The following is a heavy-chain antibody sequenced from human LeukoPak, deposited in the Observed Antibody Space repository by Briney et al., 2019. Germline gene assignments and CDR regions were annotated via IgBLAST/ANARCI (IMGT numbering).Heavy chain of an antibody. Sequence: PGGSLRLSCAASGFTFSSYGMHWVRQAPGKGLEWVAFIRYDGNNKYYADSVKGRFTISRDNSKNTLYLQMNSLRAEDTAVYYCAKDGPKGSGWYRSQWYFDLWGRGTLVTVSS. J-gene: IGHJ2*01. V-gene: IGHV3-30*02. CDR3: AKDGPKGSGWYRSQWYFDL. D-gene: IGHD6-19*01. CDR2: IRYDGNNK. CDR1: GFTFSSYG.